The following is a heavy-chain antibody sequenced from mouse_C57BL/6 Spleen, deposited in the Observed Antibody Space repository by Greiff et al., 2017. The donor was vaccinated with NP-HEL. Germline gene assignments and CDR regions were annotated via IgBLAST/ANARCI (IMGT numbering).Heavy chain of an antibody. J-gene: IGHJ4*01. V-gene: IGHV1-53*01. Sequence: QVQLPQPGTELVKPGASVKLSCKASGYTFTSYWMHWVKQRPGQGLEWIGNINPSNGGTNYNEKFKSKATLALYKSASTAYMQLSSLTSEDSAVYYCAMITTVGAMDYWGQGTSVTVSS. CDR3: AMITTVGAMDY. CDR2: INPSNGGT. CDR1: GYTFTSYW. D-gene: IGHD1-1*01.